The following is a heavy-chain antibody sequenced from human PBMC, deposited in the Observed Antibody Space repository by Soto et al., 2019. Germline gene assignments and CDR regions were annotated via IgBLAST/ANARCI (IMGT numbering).Heavy chain of an antibody. CDR2: IYYSGST. J-gene: IGHJ6*02. V-gene: IGHV4-59*01. Sequence: SETLSLTCTVSGGSISSYYWSWIRQPPGKGLEWIGYIYYSGSTNYNPSLKSRVTISVDTSKNQFSLKLSSVTAADTAVYYCARESEEYGSGSYYSGGMDVWGQGTTVTVS. D-gene: IGHD3-10*01. CDR1: GGSISSYY. CDR3: ARESEEYGSGSYYSGGMDV.